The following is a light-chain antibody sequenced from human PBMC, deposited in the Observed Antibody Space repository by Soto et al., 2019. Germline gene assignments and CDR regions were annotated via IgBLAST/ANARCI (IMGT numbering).Light chain of an antibody. CDR2: DTS. V-gene: IGKV3-11*01. Sequence: EVVLTQSPATLSLSPGDGATLSCRASQSVNNYLAWYQQKPGRAPRLLIYDTSNWATDIPARFSGSGSGTDFTLTISSVEPEDSALYYCQQYGNLITFGQGTRLELK. J-gene: IGKJ5*01. CDR3: QQYGNLIT. CDR1: QSVNNY.